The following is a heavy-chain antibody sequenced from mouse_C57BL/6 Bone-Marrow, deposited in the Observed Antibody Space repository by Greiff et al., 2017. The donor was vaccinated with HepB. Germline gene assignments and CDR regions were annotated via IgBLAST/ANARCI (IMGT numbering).Heavy chain of an antibody. CDR3: ARNHYSNYPGYWYFDV. Sequence: QVQLKESGPGLVQPSQSLSITCTVSGFSLTSYGVHWVRQSPGKGLEWLGVIWSGGSTDYNAAFISRLSISKDNSKSQVFFKMNSLQADDTAIYYCARNHYSNYPGYWYFDVWGTGTTVTVSS. D-gene: IGHD2-5*01. CDR1: GFSLTSYG. J-gene: IGHJ1*03. V-gene: IGHV2-2*01. CDR2: IWSGGST.